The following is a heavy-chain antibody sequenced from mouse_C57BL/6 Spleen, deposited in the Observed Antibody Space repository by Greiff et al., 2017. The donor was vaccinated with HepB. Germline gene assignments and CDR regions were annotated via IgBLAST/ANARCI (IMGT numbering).Heavy chain of an antibody. CDR1: GYTFTSYW. J-gene: IGHJ4*01. Sequence: VQLQQSGAELVMPGASVKLSCKASGYTFTSYWMHWVKQRPGQGLEWIGEIDPSDSYTNYNQKFKGKSTLTVDKSSSTAYMQLSSLTSEDSAVYYCALITTVVATDYYAMDYWGQGTSVTVSS. CDR2: IDPSDSYT. D-gene: IGHD1-1*01. CDR3: ALITTVVATDYYAMDY. V-gene: IGHV1-69*01.